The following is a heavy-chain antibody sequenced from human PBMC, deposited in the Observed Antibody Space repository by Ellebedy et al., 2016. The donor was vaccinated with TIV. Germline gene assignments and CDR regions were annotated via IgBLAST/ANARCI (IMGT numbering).Heavy chain of an antibody. CDR3: ARIRSGIVVAPAHYGMDV. J-gene: IGHJ6*02. Sequence: GSLRLXXTVSSGSVTNGRYYWSWIRQPPGKGLEWIGYIYYTGTTNYNPSLKSRVTISVDTSKNQFSLRLSSVTAADTAVYYCARIRSGIVVAPAHYGMDVWGQGTTVTVSS. CDR1: SGSVTNGRYY. CDR2: IYYTGTT. D-gene: IGHD2-2*01. V-gene: IGHV4-61*01.